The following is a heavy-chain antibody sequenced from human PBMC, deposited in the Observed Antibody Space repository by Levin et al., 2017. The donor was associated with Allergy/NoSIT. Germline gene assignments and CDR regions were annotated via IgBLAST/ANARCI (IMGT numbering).Heavy chain of an antibody. CDR1: GFTFSSYA. D-gene: IGHD3-10*01. J-gene: IGHJ4*02. Sequence: SLKISCAASGFTFSSYAMHWVRQAPGKGLEWVAVISYDGSNKYYADSVKGRFTISRDNSKNTLYLQMNSLRAEDTAVYYCARDRTSYYGSGSPLVYWGQGTLVTVSS. V-gene: IGHV3-30-3*01. CDR3: ARDRTSYYGSGSPLVY. CDR2: ISYDGSNK.